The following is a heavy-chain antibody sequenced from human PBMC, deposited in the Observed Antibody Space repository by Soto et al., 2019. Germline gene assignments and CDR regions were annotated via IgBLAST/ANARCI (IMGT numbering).Heavy chain of an antibody. D-gene: IGHD2-2*01. V-gene: IGHV3-23*01. Sequence: VGSLRLSSAGSGFTLSSYAMSGVRQAPGKGLEWVSVISGSDGSTYYADSVKGRFTISRDNSKNTLYLQMNSLRAEDTAIYYCAKVCCASSSCHDNYWVPGPLFTVFS. CDR1: GFTLSSYA. CDR2: ISGSDGST. CDR3: AKVCCASSSCHDNY. J-gene: IGHJ4*01.